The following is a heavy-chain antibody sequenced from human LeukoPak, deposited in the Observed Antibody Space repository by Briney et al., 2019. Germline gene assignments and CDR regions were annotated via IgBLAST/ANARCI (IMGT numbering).Heavy chain of an antibody. Sequence: SETLSLTCVVSGGSIISSSYYWGWIRQPPGKGLEWIGSIYYNGNTDYNPSLKSRVTISVETSKNQFSLKLSAVTAADTAVYYCARVLTWFDPWGQGTLVTVSS. J-gene: IGHJ5*02. CDR3: ARVLTWFDP. CDR1: GGSIISSSYY. CDR2: IYYNGNT. V-gene: IGHV4-39*07. D-gene: IGHD2/OR15-2a*01.